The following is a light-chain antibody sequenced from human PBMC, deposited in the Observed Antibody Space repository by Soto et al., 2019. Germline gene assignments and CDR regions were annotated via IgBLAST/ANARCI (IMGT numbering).Light chain of an antibody. J-gene: IGKJ1*01. CDR2: GAS. V-gene: IGKV3-20*01. Sequence: EIVLTQSPGTLSLSPGERATLSCRASQSVSSSSLAWYQQKPGQAPRLLIYGASSRATGIPDRFSGSGSGTDFTLTISRLEPEDFAVYYCQQYNNWPRTFGQGTKV. CDR3: QQYNNWPRT. CDR1: QSVSSSS.